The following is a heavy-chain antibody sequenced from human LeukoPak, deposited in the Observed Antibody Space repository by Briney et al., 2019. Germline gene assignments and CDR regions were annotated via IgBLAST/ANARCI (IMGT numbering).Heavy chain of an antibody. D-gene: IGHD6-13*01. CDR1: GFTFSSYA. CDR2: ISGSGGST. Sequence: PGGSLRLSCAASGFTFSSYAMSWVRQAPGRGLEWVSAISGSGGSTYYADSVKGRFTISRDNSKNTLYLQMNSLRAEDTAVYYCAKARTRAGNFDYWGQGTLVTVSS. CDR3: AKARTRAGNFDY. J-gene: IGHJ4*02. V-gene: IGHV3-23*01.